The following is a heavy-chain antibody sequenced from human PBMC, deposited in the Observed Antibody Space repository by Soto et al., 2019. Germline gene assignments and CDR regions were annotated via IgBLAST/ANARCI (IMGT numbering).Heavy chain of an antibody. CDR2: IFSADNT. J-gene: IGHJ4*02. D-gene: IGHD5-18*01. Sequence: VGSLRLSCAASGFTVSSYYLSWVRQAPGKGLEWVSVIFSADNTHYADSVKGRFTISRDNSKNTVFLQMTSLSAEDTAVYDCAIPGAGYCLVWGQGTPVTVSS. CDR3: AIPGAGYCLV. V-gene: IGHV3-53*01. CDR1: GFTVSSYY.